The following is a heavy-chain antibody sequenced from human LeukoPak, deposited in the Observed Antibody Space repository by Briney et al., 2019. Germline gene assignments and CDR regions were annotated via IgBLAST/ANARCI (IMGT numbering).Heavy chain of an antibody. D-gene: IGHD3-22*01. Sequence: GGSLRLSCAASGFTFSNCWMHWVRQAPGKGLVWVSRINSDGINTSYADSVKGRFTISRDNAKNTLNLQMNSLRAEDTAVYYCARDLGQYYDTSDNWFDPWGQGTLVTVSS. CDR2: INSDGINT. CDR3: ARDLGQYYDTSDNWFDP. V-gene: IGHV3-74*01. J-gene: IGHJ5*02. CDR1: GFTFSNCW.